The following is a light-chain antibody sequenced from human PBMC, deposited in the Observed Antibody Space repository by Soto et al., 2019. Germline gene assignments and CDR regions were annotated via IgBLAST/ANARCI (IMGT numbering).Light chain of an antibody. CDR3: CSYVGSFTYV. J-gene: IGLJ1*01. CDR1: SIDIGGYNY. CDR2: DVS. V-gene: IGLV2-11*01. Sequence: QSVLTQPRSVSGSPGRSFTISGIVTSIDIGGYNYVSWYQQHPGKAPQLMIYDVSKRPSGVPDRFSGSKSGSTASLTISGLQAEDEADYYCCSYVGSFTYVFGAGTKVTVL.